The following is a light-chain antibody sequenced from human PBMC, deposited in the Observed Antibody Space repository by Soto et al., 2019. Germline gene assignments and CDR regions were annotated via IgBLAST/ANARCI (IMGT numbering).Light chain of an antibody. CDR2: DAS. V-gene: IGKV3-11*01. CDR1: QSVGSY. Sequence: EIVLTQSPATLSLSPGERATLSCRASQSVGSYLAWYQQKPGQAPRLLIYDASARATGIPARFSGSGSGTDFTLTNSSLEPEDFAVYYCQQRSNLMYTFGQGTKLEIK. CDR3: QQRSNLMYT. J-gene: IGKJ2*01.